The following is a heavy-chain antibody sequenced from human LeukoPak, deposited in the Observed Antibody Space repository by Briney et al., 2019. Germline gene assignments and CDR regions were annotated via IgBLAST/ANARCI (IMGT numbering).Heavy chain of an antibody. CDR1: GFSFSSYS. D-gene: IGHD3-22*01. CDR2: ISGSSSRI. CDR3: ARGSTYYDSSGQVPFDY. J-gene: IGHJ4*02. V-gene: IGHV3-48*01. Sequence: PGGSLRLSCAASGFSFSSYSMNWVRQAPGKGLEWVSYISGSSSRIYYADSVKGRFTISRDNAKTSLYLQMNSLRAEDTAVYYCARGSTYYDSSGQVPFDYWGQGTLVTVSS.